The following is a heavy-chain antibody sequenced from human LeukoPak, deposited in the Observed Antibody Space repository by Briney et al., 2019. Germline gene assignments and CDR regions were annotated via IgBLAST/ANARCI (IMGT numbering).Heavy chain of an antibody. V-gene: IGHV3-21*01. CDR1: GFTFSSYS. J-gene: IGHJ4*02. CDR2: ISSSSSYI. CDR3: ARGCEGVVVITTPDY. Sequence: GGSLRLSCAASGFTFSSYSMNWVRQAPGKGLEWVSSISSSSSYIYYADSVKGRFTISRDNAKNSLYLQMNSLRAEDTAVYYCARGCEGVVVITTPDYWGQGTLVTVSS. D-gene: IGHD3-22*01.